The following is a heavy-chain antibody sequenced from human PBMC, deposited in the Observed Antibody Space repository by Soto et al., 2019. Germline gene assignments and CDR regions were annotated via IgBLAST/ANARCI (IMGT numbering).Heavy chain of an antibody. D-gene: IGHD2-15*01. J-gene: IGHJ4*02. CDR1: GFTFSSYA. CDR3: AKDPGYCSGGSCYSLGY. V-gene: IGHV3-23*01. Sequence: EVQLLESGGGLVQPGGSLRLSCAASGFTFSSYAMSWVRQAPGKGLEWVSAISGSGGSTYYADSVKGRFTISRDNSKNTLYLQMNSLRAEDTAVYYCAKDPGYCSGGSCYSLGYWGQGTLVTVSS. CDR2: ISGSGGST.